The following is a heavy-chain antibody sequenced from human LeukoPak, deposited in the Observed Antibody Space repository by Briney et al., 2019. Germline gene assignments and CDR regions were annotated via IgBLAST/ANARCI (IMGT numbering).Heavy chain of an antibody. CDR2: ISSSSSYI. Sequence: GGSLRLSCAASGFTFSSYSMNWVRQAPGKGLEWVSSISSSSSYIYYADSVKGRFTISRDNSKNALYLLMNSLIPEDAAVYYCAREVVSTPSYFDSWGQGTLVTVSS. CDR1: GFTFSSYS. D-gene: IGHD2-15*01. CDR3: AREVVSTPSYFDS. J-gene: IGHJ4*02. V-gene: IGHV3-21*04.